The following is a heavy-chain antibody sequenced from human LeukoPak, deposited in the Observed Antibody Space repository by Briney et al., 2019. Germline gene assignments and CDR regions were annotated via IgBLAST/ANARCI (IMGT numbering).Heavy chain of an antibody. CDR1: GFTVSSSY. V-gene: IGHV3-53*05. D-gene: IGHD1-26*01. CDR2: LYSGSGGIT. Sequence: GGSLRLSCVVSGFTVSSSYMSRVRQAPGKGLQWVSVLYSGSGGITHYADSVKGRFTISRDNSKNTVYLQMNSLRVEDTAVYYCANTVGATHADKWGQGTLVTVAS. CDR3: ANTVGATHADK. J-gene: IGHJ4*02.